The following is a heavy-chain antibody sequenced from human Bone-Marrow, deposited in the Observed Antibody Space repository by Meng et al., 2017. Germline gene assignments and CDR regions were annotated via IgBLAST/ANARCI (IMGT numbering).Heavy chain of an antibody. J-gene: IGHJ4*02. CDR1: GYTFTSYD. Sequence: ASVKVSCKASGYTFTSYDMHWVRQAPGQRLEWMGWINAGNGNTKYSQKFQGRVTITRDTSASTAYMELSSLRSEDTAVYYCAREMGVYCSGGSCYSGDYYFDYWGQGTLVTVSS. D-gene: IGHD2-15*01. CDR2: INAGNGNT. V-gene: IGHV1-3*01. CDR3: AREMGVYCSGGSCYSGDYYFDY.